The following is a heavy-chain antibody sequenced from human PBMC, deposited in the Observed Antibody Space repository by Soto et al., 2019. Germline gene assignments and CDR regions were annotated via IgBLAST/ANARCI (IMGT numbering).Heavy chain of an antibody. D-gene: IGHD3-10*01. CDR2: IFSNDEK. CDR3: ACIRLLWFGELTPACYYYYSMDV. V-gene: IGHV2-26*01. J-gene: IGHJ6*02. Sequence: QVTLKESGPVLVKPTETLTLTCTVSGFSLSNARMGVSWIRQPPGKALEWLAHIFSNDEKSYSTSLKSRLTISKATSKSQVVLTMTNMDPVDAATYYSACIRLLWFGELTPACYYYYSMDVWGQQTTVTVSS. CDR1: GFSLSNARMG.